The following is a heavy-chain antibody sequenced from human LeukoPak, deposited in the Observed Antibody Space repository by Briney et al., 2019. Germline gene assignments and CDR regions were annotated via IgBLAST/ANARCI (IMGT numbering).Heavy chain of an antibody. CDR1: GGSVSSGNYY. D-gene: IGHD5-24*01. CDR3: ARGGGDGYNFLVY. V-gene: IGHV4-61*01. Sequence: PSETLSLTCTVSGGSVSSGNYYWSWLRQPPGKGLEWIGYIYYSGSTNYNPSLKSRITISADTSKNQFSLKLSSVTAADTAVYYCARGGGDGYNFLVYWGQGKLVTVSS. CDR2: IYYSGST. J-gene: IGHJ4*02.